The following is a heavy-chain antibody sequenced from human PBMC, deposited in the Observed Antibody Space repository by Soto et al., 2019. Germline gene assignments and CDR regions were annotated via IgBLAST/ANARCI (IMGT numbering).Heavy chain of an antibody. D-gene: IGHD6-19*01. CDR3: AKDRGSGWYGYFDY. CDR2: ISYDGSNK. V-gene: IGHV3-30*18. J-gene: IGHJ4*02. CDR1: GFTFSSYG. Sequence: PGGSLRLSCAASGFTFSSYGMHWVRQAPGKGLEWVAVISYDGSNKYYADSVKGRFTISRDNSKNTLYLQMNSLRAEDTAVYYCAKDRGSGWYGYFDYWGQGTLVTVSS.